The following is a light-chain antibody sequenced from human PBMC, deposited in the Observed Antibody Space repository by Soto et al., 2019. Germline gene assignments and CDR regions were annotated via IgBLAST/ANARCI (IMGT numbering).Light chain of an antibody. CDR2: KAS. J-gene: IGKJ1*01. CDR3: QQYQSFPLT. Sequence: VQMTQSPSTLSASVGDRVTITFRASQSINHWLAWSQQKPGKAPKLSIFKASTLESGVPSRFSCSGSGTEFTLSISSLQPDDFATYYSQQYQSFPLTFVQGNTVEIK. CDR1: QSINHW. V-gene: IGKV1-5*03.